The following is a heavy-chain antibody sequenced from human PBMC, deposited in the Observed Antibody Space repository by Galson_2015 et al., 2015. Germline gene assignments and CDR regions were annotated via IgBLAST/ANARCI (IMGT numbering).Heavy chain of an antibody. J-gene: IGHJ4*02. CDR1: GFTFSSNA. CDR2: ISGSGGST. CDR3: AKDWEDYYDSSGYYRPDDY. Sequence: SLRLSCAASGFTFSSNAMSWVRQAPGKGLEWVSAISGSGGSTYYADSVKGRFTISRDNSKNTLYLQMNSLRAEDTAVYYCAKDWEDYYDSSGYYRPDDYWGQGTLVTVSS. V-gene: IGHV3-23*01. D-gene: IGHD3-22*01.